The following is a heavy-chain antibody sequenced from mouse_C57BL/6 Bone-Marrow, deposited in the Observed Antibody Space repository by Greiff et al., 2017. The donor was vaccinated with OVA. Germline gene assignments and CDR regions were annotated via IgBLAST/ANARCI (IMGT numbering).Heavy chain of an antibody. CDR2: IWSGGST. J-gene: IGHJ2*01. CDR1: GFSLTSYG. CDR3: ARNGNTNWDVGYFDY. V-gene: IGHV2-2*01. D-gene: IGHD4-1*01. Sequence: VKVIESGPGLVQPSQSLSITCTVSGFSLTSYGVHWVRQSPGKGLEWLGVIWSGGSTDYNAAFISRLSISKDNSKSQVFFKMNSLQADDTAIYYCARNGNTNWDVGYFDYWGQGTTLTVSS.